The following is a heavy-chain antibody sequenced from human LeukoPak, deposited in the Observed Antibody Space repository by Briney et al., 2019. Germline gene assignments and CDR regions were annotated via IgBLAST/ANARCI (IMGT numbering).Heavy chain of an antibody. Sequence: GASVKVSCKASGYTFTIYGISWVRQAPGQGLEWMGWISAYNGNTNYAQKLQGRVTMTTDTSTSTAYMELRSLRSDDTAVYYCARDGYYDILTGYYTLDYWGQGTLVTVSS. J-gene: IGHJ4*02. CDR3: ARDGYYDILTGYYTLDY. CDR1: GYTFTIYG. V-gene: IGHV1-18*01. CDR2: ISAYNGNT. D-gene: IGHD3-9*01.